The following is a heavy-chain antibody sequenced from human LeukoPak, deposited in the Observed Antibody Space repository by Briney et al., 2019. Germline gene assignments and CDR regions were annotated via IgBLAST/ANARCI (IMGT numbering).Heavy chain of an antibody. Sequence: PGGSLRLSCAASGFTFSSYWMHWVRQAPGKGLVWVSRINSDGSSTSYADSVKGRFTISRDNAKNTLYLQMNSLRAEDTAVYYCARVSEQLWPGDVDYWGQGTLVTVSS. D-gene: IGHD5-18*01. V-gene: IGHV3-74*01. CDR2: INSDGSST. CDR1: GFTFSSYW. J-gene: IGHJ4*02. CDR3: ARVSEQLWPGDVDY.